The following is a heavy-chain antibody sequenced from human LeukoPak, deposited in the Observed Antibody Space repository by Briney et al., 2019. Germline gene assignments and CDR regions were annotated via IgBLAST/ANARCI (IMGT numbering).Heavy chain of an antibody. CDR3: AKERFRALDP. J-gene: IGHJ5*02. V-gene: IGHV3-23*01. CDR1: GFAFSSYA. Sequence: EGSLRLSCTGSGFAFSSYAMTWVRQAPGKGLEWVSTISGSGDARYYADSVKGRFTISRDNPINTLHLQMSSLRAEDTALYYCAKERFRALDPWGQGTLVSVAS. D-gene: IGHD3-3*01. CDR2: ISGSGDAR.